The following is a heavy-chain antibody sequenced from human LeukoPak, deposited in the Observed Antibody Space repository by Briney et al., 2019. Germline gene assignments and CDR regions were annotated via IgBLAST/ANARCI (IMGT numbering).Heavy chain of an antibody. Sequence: PGGSLRLSCAASGFTFSNAWMSWVRQAPGKGLEWVGRIKSKTDDETAEYAAPVEGRFTISRDDSKNTLYLQMNSLKTEDTGVYYCTTDLRWELPPTDYWGQGTLVTVSS. CDR2: IKSKTDDETA. V-gene: IGHV3-15*01. J-gene: IGHJ4*02. CDR3: TTDLRWELPPTDY. D-gene: IGHD1-26*01. CDR1: GFTFSNAW.